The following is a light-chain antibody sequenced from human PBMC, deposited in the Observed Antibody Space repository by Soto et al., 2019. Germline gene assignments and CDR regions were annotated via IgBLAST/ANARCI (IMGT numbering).Light chain of an antibody. V-gene: IGLV2-14*01. Sequence: QSVLNQPASVSGSPGQSIAISCTGTSSDIGSYNYVSWYQQHPGKAPKLIIHEVSNRPSGISDHFSGSKSGNTASLTISGLQADDEADYYCSSHTTYSTRIFGTGTKVTVL. CDR3: SSHTTYSTRI. CDR2: EVS. CDR1: SSDIGSYNY. J-gene: IGLJ1*01.